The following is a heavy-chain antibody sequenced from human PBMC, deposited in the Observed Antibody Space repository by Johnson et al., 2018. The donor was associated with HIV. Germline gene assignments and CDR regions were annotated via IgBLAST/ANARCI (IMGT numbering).Heavy chain of an antibody. CDR1: GFTFSDYY. CDR2: ISTGGGTI. V-gene: IGHV3-11*04. J-gene: IGHJ3*02. CDR3: ACGYTYGHDAFDI. D-gene: IGHD5-18*01. Sequence: QVQLVESGGGLVKPGGSLRLSCAASGFTFSDYYMSWIRQAPGKGLEWVSYISTGGGTIYYADSVKGRFTISRDNAKSSLFLQMNSLRAEDTAVYYCACGYTYGHDAFDIWGQGTMVTVSS.